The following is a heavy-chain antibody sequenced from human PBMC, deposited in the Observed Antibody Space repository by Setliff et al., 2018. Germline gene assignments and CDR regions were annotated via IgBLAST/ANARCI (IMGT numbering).Heavy chain of an antibody. CDR1: GYSISSGYY. CDR3: ARHFSSSWYFDY. Sequence: SQTLSLTCAVSGYSISSGYYWGWIRQPPGKGLELIGYIHHSGSTYYNPSLKSRVTISADTSKNQFSLTLTSVTATDTAVYYCARHFSSSWYFDYWGQGTQVTVSS. CDR2: IHHSGST. J-gene: IGHJ4*02. D-gene: IGHD6-13*01. V-gene: IGHV4-38-2*01.